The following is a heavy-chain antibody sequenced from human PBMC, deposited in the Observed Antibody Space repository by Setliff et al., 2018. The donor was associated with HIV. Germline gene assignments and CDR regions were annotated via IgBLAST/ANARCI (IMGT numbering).Heavy chain of an antibody. J-gene: IGHJ3*02. V-gene: IGHV4-39*07. CDR1: GGSISSSNYY. CDR2: IYYSGNT. Sequence: KPSETLSLTCTVSGGSISSSNYYWGWIRQPPGKGLEWIGTIYYSGNTYYNPSLKSRVALSIDTSKNQFSLRLNSVTAADTAVYYCARADYGAALDIWGQGTMVTVSS. D-gene: IGHD4-17*01. CDR3: ARADYGAALDI.